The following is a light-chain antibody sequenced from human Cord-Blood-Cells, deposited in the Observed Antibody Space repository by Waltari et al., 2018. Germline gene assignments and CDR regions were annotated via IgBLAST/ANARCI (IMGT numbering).Light chain of an antibody. V-gene: IGLV3-27*01. J-gene: IGLJ3*02. Sequence: SYELTQPSSVSVSPGQTARITCSGDVLAKKKYARWFQQKPGQAPVLVIYKDSERPSGIPERFSGSSSGTTVTLTISGAQVEDVADYYCYSAADNNLVFGGGTKLTVL. CDR3: YSAADNNLV. CDR2: KDS. CDR1: VLAKKKY.